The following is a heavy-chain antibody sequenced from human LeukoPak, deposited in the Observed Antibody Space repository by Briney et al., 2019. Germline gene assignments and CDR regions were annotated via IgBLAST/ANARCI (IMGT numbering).Heavy chain of an antibody. J-gene: IGHJ5*02. CDR1: EFTFSSYS. CDR2: IRYDGRNK. D-gene: IGHD3-9*01. Sequence: GGSLRLSCAASEFTFSSYSMNWVRQAPGKGLEWVALIRYDGRNKYYGDPVKGRFSISRDNSKNTLYLQMNSLRAEDTAVYYCAKGRRYNILTGHYVSEVGPWGQGTLVTVSS. CDR3: AKGRRYNILTGHYVSEVGP. V-gene: IGHV3-30*02.